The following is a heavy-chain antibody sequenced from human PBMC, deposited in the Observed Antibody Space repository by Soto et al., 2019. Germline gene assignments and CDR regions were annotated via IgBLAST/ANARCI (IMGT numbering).Heavy chain of an antibody. V-gene: IGHV4-39*01. CDR3: ARHISYNWFDP. CDR1: GGSISTNTYY. CDR2: IYYSGRT. J-gene: IGHJ5*02. Sequence: PSETLSLTCTVSGGSISTNTYYWGWIRQPPGKGLEWIGSIYYSGRTYYNPSLKSRVTISVDTSKNQFSLNLSSVTAADTALYYCARHISYNWFDPWGQGTLVTAPQ.